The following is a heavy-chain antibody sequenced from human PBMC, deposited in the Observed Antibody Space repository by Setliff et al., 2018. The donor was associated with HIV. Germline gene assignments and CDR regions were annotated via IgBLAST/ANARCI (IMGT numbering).Heavy chain of an antibody. CDR1: GGTFSSYA. CDR2: IIPIFGTA. D-gene: IGHD2-2*02. J-gene: IGHJ6*03. Sequence: SVKVSCKASGGTFSSYAISWVRQAPGQGLEWMGGIIPIFGTATYAQKLQGRVTMARDTSTSTVYMELRSLRSDDTAVYYCARVKGCTSTSCYNYYYVDVWGKGTTVTVSS. CDR3: ARVKGCTSTSCYNYYYVDV. V-gene: IGHV1-69*05.